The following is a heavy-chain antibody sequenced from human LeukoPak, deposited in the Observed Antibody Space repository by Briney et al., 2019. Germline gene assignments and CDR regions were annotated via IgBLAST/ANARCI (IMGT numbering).Heavy chain of an antibody. Sequence: GGSLRLSCAASGFTFSSYWMSWVRQAPGKGLEWVANIKPNGSEKSYVDSVKGRFIISRDNAKNSLYLQMNGLRAEDTAVYYCARDLYYYDSSGYYYGNFDYWGQGTLVTVSS. CDR1: GFTFSSYW. V-gene: IGHV3-7*01. J-gene: IGHJ4*02. CDR2: IKPNGSEK. D-gene: IGHD3-22*01. CDR3: ARDLYYYDSSGYYYGNFDY.